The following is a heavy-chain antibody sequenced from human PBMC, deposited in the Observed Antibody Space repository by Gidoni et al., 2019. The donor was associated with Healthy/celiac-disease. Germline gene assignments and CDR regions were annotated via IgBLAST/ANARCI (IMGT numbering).Heavy chain of an antibody. V-gene: IGHV5-51*01. J-gene: IGHJ4*02. D-gene: IGHD3-10*01. CDR2: IYPGDSDT. CDR3: ARLGRPRELLYSLDY. CDR1: GSSFTSYW. Sequence: EVQLVQSGAEVKKPGESLKISCKGSGSSFTSYWIGWVRQMPGKGLEWMGIIYPGDSDTRYSPSFQGQVTISADKSISTAYLQWSSLKASDTAMYYCARLGRPRELLYSLDYWGQGTLVTVSS.